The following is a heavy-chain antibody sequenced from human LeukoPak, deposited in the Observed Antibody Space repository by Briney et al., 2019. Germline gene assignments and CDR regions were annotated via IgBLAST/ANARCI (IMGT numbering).Heavy chain of an antibody. D-gene: IGHD3-22*01. V-gene: IGHV3-9*01. CDR3: AKADPYYYDSSGYYQFDY. CDR1: GFTFSGYW. J-gene: IGHJ4*02. CDR2: ISWNSGSI. Sequence: PGGSLRLSCAASGFTFSGYWMHWVRQVPGKGLEWVSGISWNSGSIGYADSVKGRFTISRDNAKNSLYLQMNSLRAEDTALYYCAKADPYYYDSSGYYQFDYWGQGTLVTVSS.